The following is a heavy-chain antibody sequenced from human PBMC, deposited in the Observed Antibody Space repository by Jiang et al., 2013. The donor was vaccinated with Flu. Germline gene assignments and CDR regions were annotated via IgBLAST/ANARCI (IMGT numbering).Heavy chain of an antibody. CDR3: ARAPGVHYNYNWFDP. V-gene: IGHV1-18*01. CDR2: ISAHNGNT. Sequence: GAEVKKPGASVKVSCKSFDNTFDSHGITWVRQAPGQGLEWMGWISAHNGNTDYAQKFQGRVTMTTDTSTTTAYMELSGLRSDDTAVYYCARAPGVHYNYNWFDPWGQGTLVTVSS. D-gene: IGHD1-1*01. J-gene: IGHJ5*01. CDR1: DNTFDSHG.